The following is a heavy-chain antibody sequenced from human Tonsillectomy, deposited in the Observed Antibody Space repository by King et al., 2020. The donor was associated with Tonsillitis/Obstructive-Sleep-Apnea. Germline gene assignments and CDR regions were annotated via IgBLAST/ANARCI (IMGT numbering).Heavy chain of an antibody. CDR1: GFTFSHYW. J-gene: IGHJ2*01. D-gene: IGHD3-10*01. CDR2: IKPDGSDK. CDR3: ARDRAGGWYFDL. V-gene: IGHV3-7*03. Sequence: EVQLVESGGALVRPGGSLRLSCVASGFTFSHYWMYWVRQPPGKGLEWVASIKPDGSDKYYMDSVKGRFTFSRDNAKNSLFLQMNSLRAEDTAVYYCARDRAGGWYFDLWGRGTLVTVSS.